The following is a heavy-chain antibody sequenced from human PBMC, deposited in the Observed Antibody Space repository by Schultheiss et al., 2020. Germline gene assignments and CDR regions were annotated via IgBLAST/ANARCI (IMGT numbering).Heavy chain of an antibody. Sequence: SETLSLTCTVSGGSISSGSYYWSWIRQPAGKGLEWIGRIYTSGSTNYNPSLKSRVTISVDTSKNQFSLKLSSVTAADTAVYYCASSSIAARSYYYGMDVWGQGTTVTVSS. CDR3: ASSSIAARSYYYGMDV. J-gene: IGHJ6*02. V-gene: IGHV4-61*02. D-gene: IGHD6-6*01. CDR2: IYTSGST. CDR1: GGSISSGSYY.